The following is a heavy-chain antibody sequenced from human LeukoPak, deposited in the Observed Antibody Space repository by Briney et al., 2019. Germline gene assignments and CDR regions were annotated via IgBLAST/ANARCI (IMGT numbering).Heavy chain of an antibody. CDR1: GGSVSSGSYY. Sequence: PSETLSLTCTVSGGSVSSGSYYWSWIRQPPGTGLEWIGYIYYSGSTNYNPSLKSRVTISVDTSKNQFSLRLNSVTAADTAVYYCARSRAFNSGAFDPWGQGSLVTVSS. J-gene: IGHJ5*02. D-gene: IGHD1-26*01. CDR2: IYYSGST. V-gene: IGHV4-61*01. CDR3: ARSRAFNSGAFDP.